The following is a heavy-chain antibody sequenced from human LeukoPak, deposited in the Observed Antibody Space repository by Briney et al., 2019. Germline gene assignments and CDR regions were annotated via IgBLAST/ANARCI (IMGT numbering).Heavy chain of an antibody. D-gene: IGHD6-13*01. J-gene: IGHJ3*02. Sequence: SETLSLTCTVSGGSISSSNYYWGWIRQPPGKGLVWIGSIYYSGSTYYNPSLKSRVTISVDTSKNQFSLKLSSVTAADTAVYYCARHGIAAAGTGAFDIWGQGTMVTVSS. V-gene: IGHV4-39*01. CDR2: IYYSGST. CDR3: ARHGIAAAGTGAFDI. CDR1: GGSISSSNYY.